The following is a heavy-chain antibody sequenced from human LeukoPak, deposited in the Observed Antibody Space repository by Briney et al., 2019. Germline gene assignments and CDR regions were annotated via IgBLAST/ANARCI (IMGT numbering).Heavy chain of an antibody. V-gene: IGHV1-24*01. CDR3: ATRGGSSWEIDY. CDR1: GYTLTELS. D-gene: IGHD6-13*01. CDR2: FDPEDGET. J-gene: IGHJ4*02. Sequence: ASVKVSCKVSGYTLTELSMHWVRQAPGKGLEWMGGFDPEDGETIYAQKFQGRVTMTEDTSTDTAYMELSSLRSEDTAVYYCATRGGSSWEIDYWGQGTLVTVSS.